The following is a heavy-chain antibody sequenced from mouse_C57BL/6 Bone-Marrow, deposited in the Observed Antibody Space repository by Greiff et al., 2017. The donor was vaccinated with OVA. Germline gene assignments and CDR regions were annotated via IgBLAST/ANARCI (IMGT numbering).Heavy chain of an antibody. J-gene: IGHJ4*01. CDR3: TIGYSNYYAMDY. CDR2: IDPETGGT. V-gene: IGHV1-15*01. CDR1: GYTFTDYE. Sequence: VQLQQSGAELVRPGASVTLSCKASGYTFTDYEMHWVKQTPVHGLEWIGAIDPETGGTAYNQKFKGKAILTADKSSSTAYMELRYLTSEDYAIYYCTIGYSNYYAMDYWGQGTSVTVSS. D-gene: IGHD2-5*01.